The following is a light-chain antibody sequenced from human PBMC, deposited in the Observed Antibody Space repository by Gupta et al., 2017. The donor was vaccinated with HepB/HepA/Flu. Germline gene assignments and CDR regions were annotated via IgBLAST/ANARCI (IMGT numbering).Light chain of an antibody. J-gene: IGLJ2*01. CDR2: DTS. CDR1: TGAVTSGHY. CDR3: LLSYSGARLVV. Sequence: QAVVTQEPSLTVSPGGTVTLTCGSSTGAVTSGHYPYWFQQKPSQAPRTLIYDTSNKHSWTPARFSGSLLGGKAALTLSGAQPEDEAEYYCLLSYSGARLVVFGGGTKLTVL. V-gene: IGLV7-46*01.